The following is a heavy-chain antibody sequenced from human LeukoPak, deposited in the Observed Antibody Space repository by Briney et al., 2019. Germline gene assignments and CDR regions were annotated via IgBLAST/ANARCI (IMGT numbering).Heavy chain of an antibody. J-gene: IGHJ4*02. Sequence: GGSLGLSCAASKFTFSDYAMTWVRQAPGKGLEWVSGISSSGADTYYADSVKGRFTISRDNSQNTLFLQMNSLRAEDTAVYFCAFRSHSTAWSYWGQGTLVTVSS. V-gene: IGHV3-23*01. CDR1: KFTFSDYA. CDR2: ISSSGADT. D-gene: IGHD6-19*01. CDR3: AFRSHSTAWSY.